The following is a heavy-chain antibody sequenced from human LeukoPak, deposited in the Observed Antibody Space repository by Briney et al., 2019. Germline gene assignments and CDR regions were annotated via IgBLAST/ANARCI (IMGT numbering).Heavy chain of an antibody. CDR2: IYYSGST. D-gene: IGHD4-11*01. CDR3: ARVWTTVTPYYYYYYYMDV. Sequence: SETLSLTCTVSGGSISSHYWSWIRQPPGKGLEWIGYIYYSGSTNYNPSLKSRVTISVDTSKNQFSLKLSSVTAADTAVYYCARVWTTVTPYYYYYYYMDVWGKGATVTVSS. CDR1: GGSISSHY. J-gene: IGHJ6*03. V-gene: IGHV4-59*11.